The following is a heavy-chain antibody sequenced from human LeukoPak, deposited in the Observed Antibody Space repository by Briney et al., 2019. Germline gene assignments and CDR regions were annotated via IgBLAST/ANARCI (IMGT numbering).Heavy chain of an antibody. D-gene: IGHD3-10*01. V-gene: IGHV3-43D*03. Sequence: PGGSLRLSCAASGFTFDDYAMHWVRQAPGKGLEWVSLISWDGGSTYYADSVKGRFTISRDNSKNSLYLQMNSLRAEDTALYYCAKDMTNHPTPNYYGSGSGLDYWGQGTLVTVSS. CDR3: AKDMTNHPTPNYYGSGSGLDY. CDR2: ISWDGGST. CDR1: GFTFDDYA. J-gene: IGHJ4*02.